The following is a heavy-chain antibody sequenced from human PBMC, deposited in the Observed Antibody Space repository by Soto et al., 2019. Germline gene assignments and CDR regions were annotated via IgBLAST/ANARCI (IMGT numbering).Heavy chain of an antibody. CDR1: GGTFSNYA. V-gene: IGHV1-69*10. J-gene: IGHJ3*02. CDR3: ASAWLRGDWGTDALDM. D-gene: IGHD2-21*01. CDR2: IIPILGTG. Sequence: GASVKVSCKASGGTFSNYAISWVRQAPGQGLEWMGGIIPILGTGNYAQKFQGRVTVTADKSATTVYMEVSSLRSEDTAMYYCASAWLRGDWGTDALDMWGQGTMVTVSS.